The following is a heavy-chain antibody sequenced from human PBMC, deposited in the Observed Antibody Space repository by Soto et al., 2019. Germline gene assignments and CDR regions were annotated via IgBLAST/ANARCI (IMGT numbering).Heavy chain of an antibody. CDR1: GYTFTRYG. V-gene: IGHV1-18*01. Sequence: QVQLVQSGAEVKKPGASVKVSCKASGYTFTRYGITWVRQARGQGLEWMGWINGYNGNTKYAQKLQGRVTMTTDTSTSTAYMELRSLTSDDTAVYYCAREGDYPYYYYGMDVRGQGTTVTVSS. D-gene: IGHD4-17*01. CDR2: INGYNGNT. CDR3: AREGDYPYYYYGMDV. J-gene: IGHJ6*02.